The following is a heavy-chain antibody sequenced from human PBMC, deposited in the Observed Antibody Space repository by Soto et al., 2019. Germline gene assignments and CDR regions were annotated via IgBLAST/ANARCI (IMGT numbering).Heavy chain of an antibody. V-gene: IGHV4-61*01. CDR1: GGSLSSDTHY. Sequence: ATLSVVCTVSGGSLSSDTHYWSWIRQPPGKRLEWIGFIYSSGSTNYNPSLKSRVTMSVDTSKNQFSLKLRSVIVADTAVYHCARFVRYCSATTCYTRADVWGQGTTVTVSS. CDR3: ARFVRYCSATTCYTRADV. CDR2: IYSSGST. D-gene: IGHD2-2*02. J-gene: IGHJ6*02.